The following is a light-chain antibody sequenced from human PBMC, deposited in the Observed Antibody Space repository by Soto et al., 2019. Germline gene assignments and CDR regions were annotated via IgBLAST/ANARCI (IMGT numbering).Light chain of an antibody. CDR1: AGAVTSGYY. Sequence: QAVVTQEPSLTVSPGGTVTLTCASSAGAVTSGYYPNWFQQKPGQAPRALIYRSSNKHPWTPARFSGSLLGGKAALTLSGVQPEDEAEYYCLLSYGGAWVFGGGTKLTVL. J-gene: IGLJ3*02. V-gene: IGLV7-43*01. CDR3: LLSYGGAWV. CDR2: RSS.